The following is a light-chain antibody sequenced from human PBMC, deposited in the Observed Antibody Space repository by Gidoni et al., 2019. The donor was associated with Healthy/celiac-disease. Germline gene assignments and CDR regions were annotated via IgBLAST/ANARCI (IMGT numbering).Light chain of an antibody. Sequence: QSALTQPPSASASPGQSVTISCTGTSSDVGGYNYVSWYQHHPGKAPKLMIYEVSKRPSGVPDRFSGSKSGNTAALTVSGLQAEDEADYYCSSYAGSNNLVFGGGTKLTVL. CDR3: SSYAGSNNLV. CDR1: SSDVGGYNY. V-gene: IGLV2-8*01. CDR2: EVS. J-gene: IGLJ2*01.